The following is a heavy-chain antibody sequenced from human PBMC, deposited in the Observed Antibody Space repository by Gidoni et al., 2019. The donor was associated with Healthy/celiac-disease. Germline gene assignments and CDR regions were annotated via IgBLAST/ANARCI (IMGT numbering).Heavy chain of an antibody. CDR1: GFTFSSYG. D-gene: IGHD1-26*01. CDR2: ISYDGSNK. V-gene: IGHV3-30*18. CDR3: AKGLRWYNSGSYYSDY. J-gene: IGHJ4*02. Sequence: QVQLVESGGGVVQPGRSLRLSCAASGFTFSSYGMHWVRQAPGKGLEWVAVISYDGSNKYYADSVKGRFTISRDNSKNTLYLQMNSLRAEDTAVYYCAKGLRWYNSGSYYSDYWGQGTLVTVSS.